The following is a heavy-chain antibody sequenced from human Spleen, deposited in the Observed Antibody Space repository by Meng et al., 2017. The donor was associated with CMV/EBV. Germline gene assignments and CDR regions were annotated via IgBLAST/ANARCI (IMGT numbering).Heavy chain of an antibody. CDR1: GFPFSGSA. J-gene: IGHJ4*02. Sequence: GFPFSGSAMHWVRQASGKGLEWVGRIRSKPKGYAPAYAASVEGRFTISRDDSKNTAYLQMNSLKTEDTAVYYCTRLSDYSSSTWFNYWGQGTLVTVSS. CDR3: TRLSDYSSSTWFNY. CDR2: IRSKPKGYAP. V-gene: IGHV3-73*01. D-gene: IGHD6-6*01.